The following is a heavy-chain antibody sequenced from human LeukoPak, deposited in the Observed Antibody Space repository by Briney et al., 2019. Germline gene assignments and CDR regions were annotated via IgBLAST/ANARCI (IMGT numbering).Heavy chain of an antibody. Sequence: SETLSLTCAVYGGSFSGYYWSWIRQPPGKGLEWIGEINHSGSTNYNPSLKSRVTISVDTSKNQFSLKLSSVTAADTAVYYCARAPIGGLFDYWAQGTLVTVSS. CDR3: ARAPIGGLFDY. CDR1: GGSFSGYY. J-gene: IGHJ4*02. CDR2: INHSGST. V-gene: IGHV4-34*01. D-gene: IGHD3/OR15-3a*01.